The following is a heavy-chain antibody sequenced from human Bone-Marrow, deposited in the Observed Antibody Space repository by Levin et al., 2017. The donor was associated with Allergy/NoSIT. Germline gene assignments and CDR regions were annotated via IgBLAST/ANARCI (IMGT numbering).Heavy chain of an antibody. Sequence: LKISCAASGFTFSSYAMHWVRQAPGKGLEWVFFLSSFFLIPSSSPSLQGRFTVSRDNSRNTLYLQMNSLRAEDTAVYYCARDMARQLWFPYYHYYGMDVRGQGTTVTVSS. J-gene: IGHJ6*02. CDR2: LSSFFLIP. CDR1: GFTFSSYA. D-gene: IGHD5-18*01. CDR3: ARDMARQLWFPYYHYYGMDV. V-gene: IGHV3-30-3*01.